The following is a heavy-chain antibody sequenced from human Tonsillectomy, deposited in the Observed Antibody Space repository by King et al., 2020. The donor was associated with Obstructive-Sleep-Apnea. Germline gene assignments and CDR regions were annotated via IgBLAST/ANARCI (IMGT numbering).Heavy chain of an antibody. CDR1: GFTFSSYD. CDR3: ARDNYDIVTGYRYGMDV. D-gene: IGHD3-9*01. J-gene: IGHJ6*02. Sequence: VQLVESGGGLVQPGGSLRLSCAASGFTFSSYDMHWVRQATGKGLEWVSAIGTAGDTYYPGSVKGRFNISRENAKNSLYLKMNSLRAGDTAVYYCARDNYDIVTGYRYGMDVWGQGTTVTVSS. V-gene: IGHV3-13*01. CDR2: IGTAGDT.